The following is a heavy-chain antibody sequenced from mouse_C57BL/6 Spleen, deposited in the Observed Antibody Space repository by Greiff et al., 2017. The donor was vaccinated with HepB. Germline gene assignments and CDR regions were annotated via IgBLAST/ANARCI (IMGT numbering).Heavy chain of an antibody. CDR2: IDPSDSET. D-gene: IGHD2-1*01. CDR3: ARGYYGNYAWFAY. Sequence: QVQLQQPGAELVRPGSSVKLSCKASGYTFTSYWMHWVKQRPIQGLEWIGNIDPSDSETHYNQKFKDKATLTVDKSSSTAYMQLSSLTSEDSAVYYCARGYYGNYAWFAYWGQGTLVTVSA. J-gene: IGHJ3*01. V-gene: IGHV1-52*01. CDR1: GYTFTSYW.